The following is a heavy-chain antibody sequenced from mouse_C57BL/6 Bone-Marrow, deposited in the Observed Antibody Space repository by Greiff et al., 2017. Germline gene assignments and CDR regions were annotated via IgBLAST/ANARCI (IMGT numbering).Heavy chain of an antibody. Sequence: QVQLQQPGAELVRPGSSVKLSCKASGYTFTSYWMDWVKQRPGQGLEWIGNIYPSDSETHYNQKFKDKATLTVDKSSSTAYMQLSSLTSEDSAVYYCVNVGSTHVGFPYWGQGSLVTVSA. D-gene: IGHD1-1*01. J-gene: IGHJ3*01. CDR3: VNVGSTHVGFPY. V-gene: IGHV1-61*01. CDR1: GYTFTSYW. CDR2: IYPSDSET.